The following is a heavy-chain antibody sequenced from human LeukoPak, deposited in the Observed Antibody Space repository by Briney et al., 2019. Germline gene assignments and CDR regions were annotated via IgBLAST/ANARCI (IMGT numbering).Heavy chain of an antibody. J-gene: IGHJ6*03. CDR2: IYTSGST. CDR3: ARTTEAHSWRTRYYDYYMDV. V-gene: IGHV4-4*07. Sequence: PSETLSPTCTVSGGSISSYFWTWIRQPAGMGLEWIGRIYTSGSTNYNPSLKSRVTISVDTSKNQFSLKLSSVTAADTAVYYCARTTEAHSWRTRYYDYYMDVWGKGTTVTVSS. D-gene: IGHD6-13*01. CDR1: GGSISSYF.